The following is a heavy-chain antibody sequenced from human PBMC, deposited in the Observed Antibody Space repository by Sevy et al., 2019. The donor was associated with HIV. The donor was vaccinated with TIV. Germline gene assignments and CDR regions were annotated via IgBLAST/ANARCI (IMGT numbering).Heavy chain of an antibody. Sequence: SETLSLTCTVSGGSISSYYWSWIRQPLGKGLEWIGYIYYSGSTNYNPSLKSRVTISVDTSKNQFSLKLSSVTAADTAVYYCARVVTVVVPAAMKVADYMDVWGKGTTVTVSS. CDR2: IYYSGST. V-gene: IGHV4-59*01. CDR3: ARVVTVVVPAAMKVADYMDV. D-gene: IGHD2-2*01. J-gene: IGHJ6*03. CDR1: GGSISSYY.